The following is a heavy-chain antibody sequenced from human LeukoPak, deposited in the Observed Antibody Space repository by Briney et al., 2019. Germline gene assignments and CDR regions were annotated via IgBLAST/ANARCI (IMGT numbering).Heavy chain of an antibody. J-gene: IGHJ6*03. D-gene: IGHD6-6*01. Sequence: DPGGSLRLSCAASGFTFSDFWVEWFRQAPGKGLEWVANINKDGSDKYYMDSVTGRFSISRDNAKNSLSLQMNSLRVDDTAVYYCASLYSSSAYYYMDVWGKGTTVTVSS. CDR3: ASLYSSSAYYYMDV. CDR2: INKDGSDK. V-gene: IGHV3-7*01. CDR1: GFTFSDFW.